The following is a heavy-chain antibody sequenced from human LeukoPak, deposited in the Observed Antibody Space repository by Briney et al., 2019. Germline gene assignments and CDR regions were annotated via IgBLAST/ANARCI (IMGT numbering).Heavy chain of an antibody. J-gene: IGHJ4*02. CDR1: GYTFTDYH. CDR2: IYPNSGGT. D-gene: IGHD4-11*01. Sequence: ASVKVSCKASGYTFTDYHIHWVRQAPGQGLEWMGWIYPNSGGTNFAQQFQGRVTMTRDTSISTAYMELSRLRSDDTAVYYCARLSVTTGGNYWGQGTLVTVSS. CDR3: ARLSVTTGGNY. V-gene: IGHV1-2*02.